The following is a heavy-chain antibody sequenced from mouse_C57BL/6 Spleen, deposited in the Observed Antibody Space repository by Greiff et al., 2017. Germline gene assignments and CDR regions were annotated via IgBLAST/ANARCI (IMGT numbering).Heavy chain of an antibody. D-gene: IGHD2-4*01. CDR2: IYLGDGDT. V-gene: IGHV1-82*01. CDR3: AACDYGFAY. CDR1: GYAFSSSW. J-gene: IGHJ3*01. Sequence: QVQLQQSGPEMVKPGASVKISCKASGYAFSSSWMNGVKQRPGTGLERIGRIYLGDGDTNHNGKSKGKATLTADKSSSTASMQLSSLTSDASAVYCCAACDYGFAYWGQGTLVTVSA.